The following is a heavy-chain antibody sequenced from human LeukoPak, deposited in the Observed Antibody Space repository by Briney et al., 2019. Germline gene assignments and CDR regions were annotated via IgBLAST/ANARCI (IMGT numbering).Heavy chain of an antibody. CDR2: ISYDGSNK. Sequence: PGRSLRLSCAASGFTFSSYGMHWVRQAPGKGLEWVAVISYDGSNKYYADPVKGRFTISRDNSKNTLYLQMNSLRAEDTAVYYCAKRGDYGGNSYYYYYMDVWGKGTTVTVSS. CDR3: AKRGDYGGNSYYYYYMDV. D-gene: IGHD4-23*01. CDR1: GFTFSSYG. J-gene: IGHJ6*03. V-gene: IGHV3-30*18.